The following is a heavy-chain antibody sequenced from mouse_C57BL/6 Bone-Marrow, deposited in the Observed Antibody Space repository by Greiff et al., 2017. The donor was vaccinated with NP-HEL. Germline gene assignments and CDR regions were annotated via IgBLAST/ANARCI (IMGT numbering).Heavy chain of an antibody. Sequence: QVQLQQSGPELVKPGASVKISCKASGYAFSSSWMNWVKQRPGKGLEWIGRIYPGDGDTNYNGKFKGKATLTADKSSSTAYMQLSSLTSEDSAVYFCARYPHYYGSSYWYFDVWGTGTTVTVSS. V-gene: IGHV1-82*01. J-gene: IGHJ1*03. CDR2: IYPGDGDT. CDR1: GYAFSSSW. CDR3: ARYPHYYGSSYWYFDV. D-gene: IGHD1-1*01.